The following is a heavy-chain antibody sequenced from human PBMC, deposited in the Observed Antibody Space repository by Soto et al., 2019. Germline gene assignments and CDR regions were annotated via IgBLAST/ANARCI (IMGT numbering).Heavy chain of an antibody. J-gene: IGHJ4*02. V-gene: IGHV3-33*01. CDR2: IWYDGSNI. D-gene: IGHD6-19*01. CDR3: ARDGADTYLPDY. Sequence: QVQLVESGGGVVQSGRSLRLSCAASGFTFINYGMHWVRQAPGKGLEWVAVIWYDGSNINYEDSVKDRFTISRDNSKSTLYLQMNSLRLEDTALYYCARDGADTYLPDYWGQGTLVTVSS. CDR1: GFTFINYG.